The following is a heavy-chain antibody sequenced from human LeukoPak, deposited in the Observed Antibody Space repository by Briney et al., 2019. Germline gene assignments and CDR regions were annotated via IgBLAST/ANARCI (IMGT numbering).Heavy chain of an antibody. CDR3: ARAYITGTKVFFDY. V-gene: IGHV1-8*02. CDR2: MNPNSGNT. D-gene: IGHD1-7*01. CDR1: GYTFTSYD. J-gene: IGHJ4*02. Sequence: ASVKVSCKASGYTFTSYDINWVRQATGQGLEWMGWMNPNSGNTGYAQKFQGRVTMTTDTSTSTAYMELRSLRSDDTAVYYCARAYITGTKVFFDYWGQGTLVTVSS.